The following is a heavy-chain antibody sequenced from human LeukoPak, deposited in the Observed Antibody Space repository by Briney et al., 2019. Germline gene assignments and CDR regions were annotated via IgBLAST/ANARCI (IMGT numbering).Heavy chain of an antibody. CDR3: ARDKGYSSPIRHRYGMDV. D-gene: IGHD6-19*01. CDR1: GYTFSDYD. CDR2: INPNSGGT. V-gene: IGHV1-2*02. Sequence: GASLTVSCTASGYTFSDYDMHWVRQAPGQGLEWMGGINPNSGGTNFAQKFQGRVTMTRDTSISTAYMELSRLRSDDTAVYYCARDKGYSSPIRHRYGMDVWGQGTTVTVSS. J-gene: IGHJ6*02.